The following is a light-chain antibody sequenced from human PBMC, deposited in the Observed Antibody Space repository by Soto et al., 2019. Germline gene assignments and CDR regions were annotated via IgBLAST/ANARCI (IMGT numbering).Light chain of an antibody. J-gene: IGKJ2*01. CDR2: GAS. Sequence: EIVLTQSPGTLSLSPGERAILSCRASQSVSRNYLAWYQQRPGRAPRLLIYGASSRATDIPDRLTGSGSGTDFTLTISRLEPEDSAVYYCQQYGSAPPYTFGQGTKLELK. CDR1: QSVSRNY. V-gene: IGKV3-20*01. CDR3: QQYGSAPPYT.